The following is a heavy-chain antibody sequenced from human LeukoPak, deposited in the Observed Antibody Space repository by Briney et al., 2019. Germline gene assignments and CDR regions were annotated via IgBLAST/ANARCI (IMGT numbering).Heavy chain of an antibody. V-gene: IGHV3-66*01. CDR1: GFTVSSNY. Sequence: HPGGSLRLSCAASGFTVSSNYMSWVRQAPGKGLEWVSVIYSGGSTYYADSVKGRFTISRDNSKNTLYLQMNSLRAEDTAVYYCARSPPAVAGTFDYWGQGTLVTVSS. D-gene: IGHD6-19*01. CDR2: IYSGGST. CDR3: ARSPPAVAGTFDY. J-gene: IGHJ4*02.